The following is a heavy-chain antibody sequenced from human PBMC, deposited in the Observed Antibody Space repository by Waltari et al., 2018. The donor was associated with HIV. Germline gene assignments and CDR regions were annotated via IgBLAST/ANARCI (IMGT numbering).Heavy chain of an antibody. CDR1: GFTFSQSA. Sequence: EVQLVESGGGLVQPGESLRLSCAASGFTFSQSAIHWVRQAPGKGLDWIGRIRSKANGYTTAYGASVKGRFIISRDDSKNTAYLQMSSLKTEDTALFYCTRLSGNDAFDVWGQGTLVTVSS. J-gene: IGHJ3*01. CDR2: IRSKANGYTT. CDR3: TRLSGNDAFDV. D-gene: IGHD1-1*01. V-gene: IGHV3-73*02.